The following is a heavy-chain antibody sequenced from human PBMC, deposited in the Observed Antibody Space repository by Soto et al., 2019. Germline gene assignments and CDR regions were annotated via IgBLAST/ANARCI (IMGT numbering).Heavy chain of an antibody. D-gene: IGHD3-3*01. J-gene: IGHJ6*02. Sequence: GPLPSSETLSLTCTVSGGSISRDYWSWIRQPPGKGLEWIGNIYSSGSTNYNPSLKSRVTISEDMFKNQLSLKLNSVTAADTAVYYCAREPEPPIFGGVTPFYYGVDVWGQGTTVTVSS. CDR3: AREPEPPIFGGVTPFYYGVDV. CDR1: GGSISRDY. CDR2: IYSSGST. V-gene: IGHV4-59*01.